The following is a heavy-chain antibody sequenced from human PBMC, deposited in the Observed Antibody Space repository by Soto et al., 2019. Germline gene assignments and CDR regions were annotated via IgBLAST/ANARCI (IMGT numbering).Heavy chain of an antibody. CDR1: GGTFSSYA. D-gene: IGHD2-2*01. CDR2: IIPISGTA. CDR3: ARSQGSSTSLEVYYYYYYGMDV. Sequence: QVQLVQSGAEVKKPGSSVKVSCKASGGTFSSYAISWVRQAPGQGLEWMGGIIPISGTANYAQKFQGRVTIPADESTSTGDMELSSLRSEDTAVYYCARSQGSSTSLEVYYYYYYGMDVWGQGTTVTVSS. V-gene: IGHV1-69*01. J-gene: IGHJ6*02.